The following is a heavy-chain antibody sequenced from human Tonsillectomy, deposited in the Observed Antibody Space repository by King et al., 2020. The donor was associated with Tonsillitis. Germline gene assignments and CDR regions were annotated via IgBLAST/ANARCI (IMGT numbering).Heavy chain of an antibody. V-gene: IGHV3-30-3*01. J-gene: IGHJ4*02. D-gene: IGHD3-10*01. CDR3: ARGPVSYYYGSGTDY. CDR2: ISYDGSNK. Sequence: QVQLVESGGGVVQPGRSLRLSCAASGFTFSSYAMHWVRQAPGKGLEWVAVISYDGSNKYYADSVKGRFTISRDNSKNTLYLQMNSLRAEDTAVYYCARGPVSYYYGSGTDYWGQGTLVTVSS. CDR1: GFTFSSYA.